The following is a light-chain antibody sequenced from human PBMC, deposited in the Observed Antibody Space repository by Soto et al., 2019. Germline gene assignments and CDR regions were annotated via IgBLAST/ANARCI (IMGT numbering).Light chain of an antibody. CDR2: SND. CDR1: SSNMGNTY. J-gene: IGLJ3*02. Sequence: QAVVTQPPSASGTPGQRVTISCSGSSSNMGNTYVNWYQQFPGTAPKLLIFSNDHRPSGVPDRFSGSKSGTSAYLAISGLRSEDEADYCCAAWDDSLRGHWAFGGGTQLTVL. CDR3: AAWDDSLRGHWA. V-gene: IGLV1-47*02.